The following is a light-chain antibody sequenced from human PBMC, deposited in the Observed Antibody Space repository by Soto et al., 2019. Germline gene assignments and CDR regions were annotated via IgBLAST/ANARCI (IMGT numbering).Light chain of an antibody. CDR2: DDT. CDR1: NIGSKS. CDR3: QVWDISSDHGV. Sequence: SHTLTEPPSVSLAPGQTARITCEGDNIGSKSVHWYQQKPGQAPVVVVYDDTARPSGIPDRFSGSNSGNTATLTISGVEVGDEADYYCQVWDISSDHGVFGGGTKVTVL. V-gene: IGLV3-21*02. J-gene: IGLJ2*01.